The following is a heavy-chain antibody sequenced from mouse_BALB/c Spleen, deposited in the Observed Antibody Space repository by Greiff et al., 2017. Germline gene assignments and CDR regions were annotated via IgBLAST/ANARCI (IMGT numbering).Heavy chain of an antibody. CDR3: TRSPITFYAMDY. V-gene: IGHV1-5*01. CDR1: GYTFTSYW. Sequence: VQLQQSGTVLARPGASVKMSCKASGYTFTSYWMHWVKQRPGQGLEWIGAIYPGNSDTSYNQKFKGKAKLTAVTSTSTAYMELSSLTNEDSAVYYCTRSPITFYAMDYWGQGTSVTVSS. J-gene: IGHJ4*01. D-gene: IGHD1-2*01. CDR2: IYPGNSDT.